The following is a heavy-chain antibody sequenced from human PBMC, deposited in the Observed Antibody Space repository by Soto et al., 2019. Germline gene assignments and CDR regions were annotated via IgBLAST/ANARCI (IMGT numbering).Heavy chain of an antibody. D-gene: IGHD5-12*01. Sequence: SETLSLTCSVSGGTINSGDYFWSWIRQPPGKGLEWIGSIFYTGSTYYSPSLKSRASMSMDTSKNLFPLRLRSLTAADTAVYFCARVKATLYRHYYFDYWGQGTPVTVSS. CDR3: ARVKATLYRHYYFDY. V-gene: IGHV4-30-4*01. CDR2: IFYTGST. CDR1: GGTINSGDYF. J-gene: IGHJ4*02.